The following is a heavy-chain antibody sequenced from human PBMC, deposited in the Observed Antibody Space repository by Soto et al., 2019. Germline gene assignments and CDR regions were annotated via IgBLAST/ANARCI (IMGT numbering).Heavy chain of an antibody. CDR1: GGFVNSVNNY. D-gene: IGHD3-3*01. CDR2: IFYTGST. J-gene: IGHJ5*02. Sequence: QVHLQESGPGLVKPSQTLSLTCTVSGGFVNSVNNYWSWIRQPPGKRLEWLGYIFYTGSTYYNPSLRSPITISIDTSKNWFSLNLTSVTAADTPVYYCARVPFSSFGVADPPVGWFDPWGQGTLVTVSS. CDR3: ARVPFSSFGVADPPVGWFDP. V-gene: IGHV4-30-4*01.